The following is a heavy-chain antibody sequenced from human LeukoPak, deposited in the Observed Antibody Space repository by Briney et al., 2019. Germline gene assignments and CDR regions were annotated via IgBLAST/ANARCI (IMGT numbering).Heavy chain of an antibody. D-gene: IGHD5-12*01. V-gene: IGHV3-23*01. J-gene: IGHJ4*02. CDR2: VSGSGDNT. CDR3: AKDRGRRDGSNLNYFDY. CDR1: GFTFSSYA. Sequence: GGSLRLSCAASGFTFSSYAMSWVRQAPGKGLEWVSAVSGSGDNTYYADSVKGRFTISRDNSKNTLYLQMNSLRAEDTAVYYCAKDRGRRDGSNLNYFDYWGQGTLVTVSS.